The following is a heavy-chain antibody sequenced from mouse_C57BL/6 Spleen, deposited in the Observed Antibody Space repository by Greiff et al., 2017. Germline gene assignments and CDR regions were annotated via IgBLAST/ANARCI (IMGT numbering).Heavy chain of an antibody. CDR1: GYTFTSYW. CDR3: ARSEGDGFAY. Sequence: QVQLQQPGAELVKPGASVKLSCKASGYTFTSYWMHWAKQRPGQGLEWIGMIHPNSGSTNYNEKFKSKATLTVDKSSSTAYMQLSSLTSEDSAVYYCARSEGDGFAYWGQGTLVTVSA. D-gene: IGHD3-3*01. J-gene: IGHJ3*01. V-gene: IGHV1-64*01. CDR2: IHPNSGST.